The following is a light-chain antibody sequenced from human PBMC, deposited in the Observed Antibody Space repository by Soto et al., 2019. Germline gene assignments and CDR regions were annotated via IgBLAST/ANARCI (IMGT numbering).Light chain of an antibody. CDR3: QQSLSTWT. CDR1: QSISSY. CDR2: AAS. Sequence: DIQMTQSPSSLSASVGDRVTITCRASQSISSYLNWYQQKPGKAPKLLIYAASSLQSGVPSRFSGSGSGTDFTLTISSLQPEDFATYYCQQSLSTWTFGQGTKVDIK. V-gene: IGKV1-39*01. J-gene: IGKJ1*01.